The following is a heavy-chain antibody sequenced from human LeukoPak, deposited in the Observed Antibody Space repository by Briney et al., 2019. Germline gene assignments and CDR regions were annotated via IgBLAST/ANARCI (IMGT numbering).Heavy chain of an antibody. CDR2: IYYSGST. Sequence: PSETLSLTCTVTGGSISSYYWSWIRQPPGKGLECIGYIYYSGSTNYDPSLKSRVTVSVDTSKNQFSLKLSSVTAADTAVYYCARLPYYYGSGDYWGQGTLVTVSS. J-gene: IGHJ4*02. CDR3: ARLPYYYGSGDY. CDR1: GGSISSYY. D-gene: IGHD3-10*01. V-gene: IGHV4-59*08.